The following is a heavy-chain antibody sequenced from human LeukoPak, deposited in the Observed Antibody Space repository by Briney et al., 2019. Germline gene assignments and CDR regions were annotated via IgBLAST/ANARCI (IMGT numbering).Heavy chain of an antibody. D-gene: IGHD3-22*01. Sequence: ASVKVSCKPSGYTFNAYYMHWVRQAPGQGLEWVSWIDPKAGNTRYAQKLQGRVTITRDTPIGTVYMELSSLRADDTAVYYCASEAFCASGNCYLQRVASWGPGTLVTVSS. CDR2: IDPKAGNT. V-gene: IGHV1-2*02. CDR1: GYTFNAYY. CDR3: ASEAFCASGNCYLQRVAS. J-gene: IGHJ4*02.